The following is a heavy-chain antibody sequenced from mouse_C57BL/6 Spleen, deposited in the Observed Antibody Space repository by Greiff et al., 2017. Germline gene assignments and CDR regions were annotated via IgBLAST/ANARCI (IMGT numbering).Heavy chain of an antibody. D-gene: IGHD1-1*01. CDR1: GFTFSSYA. J-gene: IGHJ3*01. CDR3: ARDGDTTGFAY. V-gene: IGHV5-4*01. Sequence: EVMLVESGGGLVKPGGSLKLSCAASGFTFSSYAMSWVRQTPEKRLEWVATISDGGSYTYYPDNVKGRFTISRDNAKNNLYLQMSHLKSEDTAMYYCARDGDTTGFAYWGQGTLVTVSA. CDR2: ISDGGSYT.